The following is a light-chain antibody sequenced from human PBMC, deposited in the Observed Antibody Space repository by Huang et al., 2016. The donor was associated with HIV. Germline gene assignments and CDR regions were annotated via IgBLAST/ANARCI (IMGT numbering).Light chain of an antibody. V-gene: IGKV1-39*01. Sequence: DIQMTQSPSSLSASVGDRVTITCRASQSINSYLNWYQQKPGKAPKVLIYAASSLQSGVPSRFSGSGSGTEFTLTINSLQPEDFAIYYGQQSYNTPLTFGGGTRLEIK. CDR2: AAS. CDR3: QQSYNTPLT. CDR1: QSINSY. J-gene: IGKJ4*01.